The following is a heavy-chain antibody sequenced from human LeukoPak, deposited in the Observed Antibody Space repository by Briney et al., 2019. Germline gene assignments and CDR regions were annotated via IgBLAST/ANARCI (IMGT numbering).Heavy chain of an antibody. CDR3: ANHDYGDYFDY. CDR1: GFTFSSYA. Sequence: GGSLRLSCAASGFTFSSYAMGWVRQAPGKGLEWVSAISGSGGSTYYADSVKGRFTISRDNSKNTLYLQMNSLRAEDTAVYYCANHDYGDYFDYWGQGTLVTVSS. D-gene: IGHD4-17*01. V-gene: IGHV3-23*01. J-gene: IGHJ4*02. CDR2: ISGSGGST.